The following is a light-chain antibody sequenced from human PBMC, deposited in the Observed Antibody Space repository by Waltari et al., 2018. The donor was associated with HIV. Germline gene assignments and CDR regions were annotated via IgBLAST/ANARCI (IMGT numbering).Light chain of an antibody. CDR3: QQYHTFTFT. CDR2: KSS. V-gene: IGKV1-5*03. Sequence: DIQMTQSPSTMSASVRDRVTITCRASQSISTWLAWYQQKPGKAPKLLIYKSSTLDGGVPSRFSGRGSGTEFTLTISGLQPDDFATYYCQQYHTFTFTFGPGTVVVVK. J-gene: IGKJ3*01. CDR1: QSISTW.